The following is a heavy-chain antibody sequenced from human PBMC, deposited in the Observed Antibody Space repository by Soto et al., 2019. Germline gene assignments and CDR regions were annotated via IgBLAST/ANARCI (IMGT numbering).Heavy chain of an antibody. CDR1: GGTFSSYA. J-gene: IGHJ4*02. CDR3: ARAFCGGTSCHGGNFDY. Sequence: SVKVSCKASGGTFSSYAISWVRQAPGQGLEWMGGIIPIFGTANYAQKFQGRVTITADKSTSTAYMELSSLRSEDTALYYCARAFCGGTSCHGGNFDYWGQGTLVTVSS. V-gene: IGHV1-69*06. CDR2: IIPIFGTA. D-gene: IGHD2-2*01.